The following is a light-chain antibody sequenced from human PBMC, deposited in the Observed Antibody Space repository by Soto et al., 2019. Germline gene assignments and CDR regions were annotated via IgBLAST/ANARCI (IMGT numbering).Light chain of an antibody. CDR1: QSIRTY. Sequence: DIQMTQSPSSLSASVGDRVTIPCRASQSIRTYVNWYQQKPGKAPRLLIYTASSLQSGVPSRFSGSGSGTKFTLTIASLQPDDFATYYCQQYETFSGTFGPGTKVDIK. V-gene: IGKV1-5*03. J-gene: IGKJ1*01. CDR3: QQYETFSGT. CDR2: TAS.